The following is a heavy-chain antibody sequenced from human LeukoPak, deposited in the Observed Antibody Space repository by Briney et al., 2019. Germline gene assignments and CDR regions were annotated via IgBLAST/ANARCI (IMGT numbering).Heavy chain of an antibody. CDR3: AKDMLYEGATEDPNWFDP. J-gene: IGHJ5*02. D-gene: IGHD1-26*01. CDR2: IRGSGGST. Sequence: GGSLRLSCAASGFTFSSYAMSWVRQAPGKGLEWVSAIRGSGGSTYYADSVKGRFTISRDNSKNTLYLQMNSLRAEDTAVYYCAKDMLYEGATEDPNWFDPWGQGTLVTVSS. V-gene: IGHV3-23*01. CDR1: GFTFSSYA.